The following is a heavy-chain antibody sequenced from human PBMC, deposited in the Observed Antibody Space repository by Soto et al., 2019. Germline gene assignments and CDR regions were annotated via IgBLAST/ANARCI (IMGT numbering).Heavy chain of an antibody. CDR2: IYSGGNT. D-gene: IGHD2-15*01. CDR1: GFTVSSNY. CDR3: SRVETAPGIWGAFDI. J-gene: IGHJ3*02. Sequence: VQLVESGGGLVQPGGSLRLSCAASGFTVSSNYMSWVRQAPGKGLEWVSVIYSGGNTYYADSMKGRFTISRHNSKNTLYLQMNSPRAEDTAVDYCSRVETAPGIWGAFDIWGQGTMVTVSS. V-gene: IGHV3-53*04.